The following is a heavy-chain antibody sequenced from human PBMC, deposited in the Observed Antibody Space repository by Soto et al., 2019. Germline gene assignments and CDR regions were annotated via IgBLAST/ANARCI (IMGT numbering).Heavy chain of an antibody. CDR3: ARWGTTGGLDV. J-gene: IGHJ1*01. D-gene: IGHD3-16*01. CDR1: GFTFRSYV. V-gene: IGHV3-33*05. CDR2: TSYDGSNK. Sequence: QVQLVASGGGVVQPGTSLRLSCVGSGFTFRSYVIHWVRQAPGKGLEWVALTSYDGSNKDYGDSVKGRFTISRDNSRNTVYLQMDSLRREDTALYYCARWGTTGGLDVWGQGTLVSVSS.